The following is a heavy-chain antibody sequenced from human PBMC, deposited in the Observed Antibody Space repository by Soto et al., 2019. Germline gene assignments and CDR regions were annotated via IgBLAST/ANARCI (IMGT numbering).Heavy chain of an antibody. Sequence: PSETLSLTCTVSGYSISSGSYWGWIRQHPGKGPEWIASIYHGGTTFYNPSLKSRITISVDTSHNQFSLNLRSVTAADTAVYYCARAHVIVVAGSTFDYWGHRTPVTVSS. CDR2: IYHGGTT. CDR3: ARAHVIVVAGSTFDY. V-gene: IGHV4-38-2*02. J-gene: IGHJ4*01. D-gene: IGHD6-19*01. CDR1: GYSISSGSY.